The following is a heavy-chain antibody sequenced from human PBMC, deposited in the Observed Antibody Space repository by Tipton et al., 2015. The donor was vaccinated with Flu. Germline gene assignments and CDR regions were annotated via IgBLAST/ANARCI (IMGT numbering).Heavy chain of an antibody. Sequence: SLRLSCAASGFTFSSYAMSWVRQAPGKGLEWVSAISGSGGSTYYAGSVKGRFTISRDNSKNTLYLQMNSLRAEDTAVYYCAKAGTGQPYYFDYWGQGTLVTVSS. J-gene: IGHJ4*02. CDR2: ISGSGGST. D-gene: IGHD1-1*01. CDR1: GFTFSSYA. CDR3: AKAGTGQPYYFDY. V-gene: IGHV3-23*01.